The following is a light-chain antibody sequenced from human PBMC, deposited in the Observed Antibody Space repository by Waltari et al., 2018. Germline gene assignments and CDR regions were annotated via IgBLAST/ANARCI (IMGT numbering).Light chain of an antibody. CDR3: QQSYSTPWP. V-gene: IGKV1-39*01. J-gene: IGKJ1*01. Sequence: DIQMTQSQSSLSASVGDRVTITCRASQSISKHLNWYQQKPGKAPKLLIYAASSLQSGVPSRFRGSGSGTDFTLTISSLQPEDFATYYCQQSYSTPWPFGQGTKVEIK. CDR1: QSISKH. CDR2: AAS.